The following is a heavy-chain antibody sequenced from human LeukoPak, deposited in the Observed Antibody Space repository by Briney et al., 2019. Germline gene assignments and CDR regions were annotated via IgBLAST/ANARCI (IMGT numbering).Heavy chain of an antibody. J-gene: IGHJ3*02. Sequence: GGSLRLSCAASGFIFSDYDMSWVRQAPGKGLEWVSSMSLSTSGKTYADSVKGRFTVSTDKAKNTLYLQMDSLRAEDTAMYYCAKALTRWAFDMWGQGTMVTVSS. CDR1: GFIFSDYD. V-gene: IGHV3-23*01. CDR3: AKALTRWAFDM. D-gene: IGHD3-16*01. CDR2: MSLSTSGK.